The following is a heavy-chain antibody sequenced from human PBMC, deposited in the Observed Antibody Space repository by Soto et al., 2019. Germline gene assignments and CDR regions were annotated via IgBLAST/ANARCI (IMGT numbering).Heavy chain of an antibody. CDR3: AREETPSPVVVATRGLDS. CDR1: VGSISSRLNY. Sequence: PSETMCLTCTVFVGSISSRLNYWDWIRQPPGKGLEWIGYIYYSGSTYYNPSLKSRVTISADTSKNQFSLQLNSVTPEDTAVYYCAREETPSPVVVATRGLDSWGLGTLVTSPQ. V-gene: IGHV4-31*03. J-gene: IGHJ4*02. CDR2: IYYSGST. D-gene: IGHD2-15*01.